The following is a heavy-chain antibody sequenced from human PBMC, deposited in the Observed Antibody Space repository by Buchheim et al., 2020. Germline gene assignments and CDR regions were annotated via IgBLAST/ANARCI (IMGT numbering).Heavy chain of an antibody. J-gene: IGHJ5*02. CDR3: ARVLWFGSNWFDP. CDR1: GGSCSGYY. V-gene: IGHV4-34*01. Sequence: QVQLQQWGAGLLKPSETLSLTCAVYGGSCSGYYWSWIRQPPGKGLEWIGEINHSGSTNYNPSLKSRVTISVDTSKNQVYLKLSSVTAADTAVYYCARVLWFGSNWFDPWGQGTL. CDR2: INHSGST. D-gene: IGHD3-10*01.